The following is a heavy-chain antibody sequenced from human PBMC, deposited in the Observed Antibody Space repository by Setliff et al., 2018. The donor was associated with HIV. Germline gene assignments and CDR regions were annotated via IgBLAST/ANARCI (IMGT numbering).Heavy chain of an antibody. J-gene: IGHJ5*01. Sequence: GGSLRLSCAVSGFNVNNKYMTWVRQAPGKGLEWVSIINSDDYTKYADSLKGRFTISRDTSKNTLYLQMNSLRAEDTAVYHCAKLREGHVYSQYDSWGHGTLVTVSS. D-gene: IGHD2-21*01. CDR3: AKLREGHVYSQYDS. CDR1: GFNVNNKY. V-gene: IGHV3-66*04. CDR2: INSDDYT.